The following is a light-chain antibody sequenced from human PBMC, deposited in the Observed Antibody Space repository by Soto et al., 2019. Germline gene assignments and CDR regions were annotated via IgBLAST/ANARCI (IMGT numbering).Light chain of an antibody. Sequence: IVLTQSPATLSLSPGERATLSCRASQSVSSYLAWSQQKPGQAPRLLIYDASNSAAGIPARFSGSGSGTDFTLTISSQEPEDWAVYYCQQRSNWPQITFGQGTGLEIK. CDR2: DAS. CDR1: QSVSSY. V-gene: IGKV3-11*01. CDR3: QQRSNWPQIT. J-gene: IGKJ5*01.